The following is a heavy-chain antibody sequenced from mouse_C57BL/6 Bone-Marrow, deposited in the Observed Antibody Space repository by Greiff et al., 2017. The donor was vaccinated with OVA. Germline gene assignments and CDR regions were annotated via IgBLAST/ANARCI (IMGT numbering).Heavy chain of an antibody. CDR1: GYTFTSYW. CDR2: IDPNSGAT. D-gene: IGHD1-1*01. J-gene: IGHJ2*01. CDR3: RITTVVATRYFDY. Sequence: QVQLQQPGAELVKPGASVKLSCKASGYTFTSYWMHWVKQRPGRGLEWIGRIDPNSGATKYNEKFKSKATLTVDKPSSTAYMQLSSLTSEDSAVYYCRITTVVATRYFDYWGQGTTLTVSS. V-gene: IGHV1-72*01.